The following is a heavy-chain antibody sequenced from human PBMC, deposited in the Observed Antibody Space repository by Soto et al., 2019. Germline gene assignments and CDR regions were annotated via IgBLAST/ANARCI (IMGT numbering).Heavy chain of an antibody. Sequence: QVQLVQSGAEVKKPGASVKVSCKASGYTFPSYDINWVRHATGQGLEWIGRMKTNSGNTGYAQKFQGRVTMTMNTAIITASIELISLRSEHTSVYYCARVHYGNSVWFDTWGQGTLVTVSS. J-gene: IGHJ5*02. CDR3: ARVHYGNSVWFDT. D-gene: IGHD3-10*01. CDR2: MKTNSGNT. V-gene: IGHV1-8*01. CDR1: GYTFPSYD.